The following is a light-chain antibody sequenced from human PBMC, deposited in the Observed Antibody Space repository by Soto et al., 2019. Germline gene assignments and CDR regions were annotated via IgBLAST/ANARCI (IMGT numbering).Light chain of an antibody. CDR1: SSDVGKYDR. V-gene: IGLV2-18*02. CDR3: SSYTSISRYV. Sequence: SVLTQPPSVSGSPGQSVTISCTGNSSDVGKYDRVSWYQQPPGTAPKLIIYEVTNRPSGVPARFSGSKSGNTASLTISGLQAEDEADYYCSSYTSISRYVFGAGTKVTVL. CDR2: EVT. J-gene: IGLJ1*01.